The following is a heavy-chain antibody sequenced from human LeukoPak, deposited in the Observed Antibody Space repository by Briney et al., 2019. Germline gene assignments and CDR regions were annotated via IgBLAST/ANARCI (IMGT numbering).Heavy chain of an antibody. D-gene: IGHD5-12*01. J-gene: IGHJ4*02. CDR2: ITSSSRYI. CDR1: GFTFSTYT. V-gene: IGHV3-21*01. CDR3: ARDVEWLRSLDY. Sequence: PGGSLRLSCAASGFTFSTYTMNWVRQAPGKGLEWVSSITSSSRYIYYADSVKGRFTISRDNAKNSLYLQMNSLRAEDTGVYYCARDVEWLRSLDYWGQGTLVTVSS.